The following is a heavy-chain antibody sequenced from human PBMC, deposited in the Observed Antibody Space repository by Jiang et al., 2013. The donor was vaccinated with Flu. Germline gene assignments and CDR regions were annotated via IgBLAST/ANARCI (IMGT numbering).Heavy chain of an antibody. CDR1: GFTFSSYA. Sequence: VQLLESGGGLVQPGGSLRLSCAASGFTFSSYAMSWVRQAPGKGLEWVSGISGSGGTTYYADSVKGRFTISRDNSKNTLYVQMNSLRAEDTAVYYCAKNDVFIGVVTSPTYYYYMDVWGKGTTVTVS. CDR3: AKNDVFIGVVTSPTYYYYMDV. CDR2: ISGSGGTT. V-gene: IGHV3-23*01. D-gene: IGHD3-3*01. J-gene: IGHJ6*03.